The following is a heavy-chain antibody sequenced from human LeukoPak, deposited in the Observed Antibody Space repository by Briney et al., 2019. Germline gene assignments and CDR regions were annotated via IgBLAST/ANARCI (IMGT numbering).Heavy chain of an antibody. CDR3: ARDFFPIVDSSWYEIGY. J-gene: IGHJ4*02. V-gene: IGHV3-30*02. CDR1: GFTFSSYG. Sequence: GGSLRLSCAASGFTFSSYGMHWVRQAPGKGLEWVAFIRYDGSNKYYADSVKGRFTISRDNSKNTLYLQMNSLRAEDTAVYYCARDFFPIVDSSWYEIGYWGQGTLVTVSS. CDR2: IRYDGSNK. D-gene: IGHD6-13*01.